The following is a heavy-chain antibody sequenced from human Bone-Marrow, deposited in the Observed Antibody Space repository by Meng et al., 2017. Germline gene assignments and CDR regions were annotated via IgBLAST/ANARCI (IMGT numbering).Heavy chain of an antibody. CDR3: AASPGWWRIDS. Sequence: QVHMHESGAGLGNPWGTLSLTCVVSGASVRSGYWWTWVRQPPGKGLEWICEFHHSGTTNYNPSLRSRVTISVDPSKNQFSLRLTSVTAADTAVYYCAASPGWWRIDSWGQGTLVTVSS. J-gene: IGHJ4*02. CDR1: GASVRSGYW. D-gene: IGHD6-19*01. CDR2: FHHSGTT. V-gene: IGHV4-4*02.